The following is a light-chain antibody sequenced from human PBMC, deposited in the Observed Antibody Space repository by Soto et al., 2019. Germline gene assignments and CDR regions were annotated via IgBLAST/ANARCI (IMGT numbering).Light chain of an antibody. V-gene: IGKV3-15*01. CDR2: DAS. J-gene: IGKJ2*01. CDR1: QSINNN. CDR3: QQYKSWFT. Sequence: IVMTLSPATLSVSPGERATLSCRASQSINNNLAWYQQKPGQAPRLLIYDASTGATDIPARFSGSGSGTEFTLTISSLQSEDSAVYYCQQYKSWFTFGQGTKLEIK.